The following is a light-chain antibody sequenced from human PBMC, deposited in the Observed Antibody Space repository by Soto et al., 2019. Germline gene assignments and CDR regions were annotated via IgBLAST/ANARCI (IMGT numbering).Light chain of an antibody. Sequence: QSALTQPASVSGSPGQSITISCTGTSSDVGGYNYVSWYQQHPGKAPKLLIYDVSNRPSGVSNRFSGSNAGNTASLTISGLQAYDEADYYCSSYTSSSTPLVFGTGTKVTVL. J-gene: IGLJ1*01. CDR3: SSYTSSSTPLV. CDR2: DVS. CDR1: SSDVGGYNY. V-gene: IGLV2-14*01.